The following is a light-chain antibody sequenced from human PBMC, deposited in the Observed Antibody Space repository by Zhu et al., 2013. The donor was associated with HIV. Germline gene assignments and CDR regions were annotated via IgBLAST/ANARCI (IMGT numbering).Light chain of an antibody. CDR3: QQYNSYPWT. CDR1: QDISSY. Sequence: AIRMTQSPSSFSASTGDRVTITCRASQDISSYLAWYQQKPGKAPELLIYASSALPTGVPSRFSGSGSGTDFTLTISSLQPDDFATYYCQQYNSYPWTFGQGTKVEIK. J-gene: IGKJ1*01. V-gene: IGKV1-8*01. CDR2: ASS.